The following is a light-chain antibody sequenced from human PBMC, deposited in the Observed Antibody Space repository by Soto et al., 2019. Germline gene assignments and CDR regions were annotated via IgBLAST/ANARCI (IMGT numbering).Light chain of an antibody. Sequence: QSALTQPASVSGSPGQSITISCSGTSSDVGGYKYVSWYQQHPGKAPKLMIYDVSNRPSGVSNRFSGSKSGNTASLTISGLQAEDEADYYCSSYTSSSTLPSVFGTGTKLTVL. CDR1: SSDVGGYKY. J-gene: IGLJ1*01. V-gene: IGLV2-14*03. CDR3: SSYTSSSTLPSV. CDR2: DVS.